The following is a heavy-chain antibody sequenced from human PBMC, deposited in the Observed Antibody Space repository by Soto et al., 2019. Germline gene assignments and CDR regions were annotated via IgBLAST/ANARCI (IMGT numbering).Heavy chain of an antibody. J-gene: IGHJ4*02. CDR2: ISYDGSNK. D-gene: IGHD6-19*01. CDR3: ARDTLDSSGWYRGRFDY. Sequence: GGSLRLSCAASGFTFSSYAMHWVRQAPGKGLKWVAVISYDGSNKYYADSVKGRFTISRDNSKNTLYLQMNSLRAEDTAVYYCARDTLDSSGWYRGRFDYWGQGTLVTVSS. V-gene: IGHV3-30-3*01. CDR1: GFTFSSYA.